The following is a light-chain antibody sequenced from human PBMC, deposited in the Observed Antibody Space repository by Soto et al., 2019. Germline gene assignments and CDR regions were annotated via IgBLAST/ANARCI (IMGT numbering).Light chain of an antibody. Sequence: SYELTQPPSVSVAPGQTARITCGGNNIGSKSVHWYQQKPGQAPVLVVYDDDVRPSGIPERFSGSNSGNTATLTISRVEAGDEADDYCQIWDSDSDHYVFGSGTKVTVL. J-gene: IGLJ1*01. CDR2: DDD. V-gene: IGLV3-21*02. CDR1: NIGSKS. CDR3: QIWDSDSDHYV.